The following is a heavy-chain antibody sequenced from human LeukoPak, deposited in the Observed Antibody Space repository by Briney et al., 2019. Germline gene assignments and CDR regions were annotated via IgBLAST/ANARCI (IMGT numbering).Heavy chain of an antibody. V-gene: IGHV5-51*01. CDR1: GYSFTSYW. Sequence: GESLKISCKGSGYSFTSYWIGWVRQMPGKGLEWMGIIYPGDSDTRHSPSFQGQVTISADKSISTAYLQWSSLKASDTAMYYCARRPSAYYYGSGSYYNLLFDYWGQGTLVTVSS. CDR3: ARRPSAYYYGSGSYYNLLFDY. J-gene: IGHJ4*02. D-gene: IGHD3-10*01. CDR2: IYPGDSDT.